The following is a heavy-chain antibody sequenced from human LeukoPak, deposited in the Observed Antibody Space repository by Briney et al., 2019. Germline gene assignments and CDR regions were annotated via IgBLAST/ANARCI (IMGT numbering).Heavy chain of an antibody. Sequence: SETLSLTCTVSGDSISSGTYWGWIRQPPGKGLEWIGYIYYSGSTNYNPSLKSRVTISVDTSKNQFSLKLSSVTAADTAVYYCARVYYSSSYDYWYFDLWGRGTLVTVSS. CDR2: IYYSGST. CDR3: ARVYYSSSYDYWYFDL. J-gene: IGHJ2*01. CDR1: GDSISSGTY. D-gene: IGHD6-13*01. V-gene: IGHV4-59*01.